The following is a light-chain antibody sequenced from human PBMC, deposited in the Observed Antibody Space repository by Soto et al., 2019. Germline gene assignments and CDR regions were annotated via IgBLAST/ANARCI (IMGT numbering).Light chain of an antibody. Sequence: DIVMTQSPLSLPVTPGEPASISCRSSQSLLQSNGYNCLDWYLQKPGQSPQLLIYEVSNRFSGVPDRFSGSGSGTDFTLKISRVEAEDVGVYYCMQSVQLPITFGQGTRLEIK. V-gene: IGKV2D-29*02. J-gene: IGKJ5*01. CDR3: MQSVQLPIT. CDR1: QSLLQSNGYNC. CDR2: EVS.